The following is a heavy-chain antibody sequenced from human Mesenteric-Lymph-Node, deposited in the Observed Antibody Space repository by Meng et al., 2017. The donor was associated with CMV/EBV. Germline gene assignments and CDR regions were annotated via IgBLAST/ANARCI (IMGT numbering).Heavy chain of an antibody. CDR1: GFTFSSYA. J-gene: IGHJ4*02. CDR3: ARVDYGGITFDY. Sequence: GESLKISCAASGFTFSSYAMHWVRQAPGKGLEWVAVISYDGSNKYYADSVKGRFTISRDNSKNTLYLQMNSLRAEDTAVYYCARVDYGGITFDYWGQGTPVTVSS. V-gene: IGHV3-30*04. CDR2: ISYDGSNK. D-gene: IGHD4-23*01.